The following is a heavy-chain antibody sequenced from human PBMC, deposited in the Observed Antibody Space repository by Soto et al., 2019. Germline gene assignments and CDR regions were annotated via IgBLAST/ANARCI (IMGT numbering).Heavy chain of an antibody. CDR3: ARDLATVGKGFDP. CDR1: GFSVTGNH. Sequence: PGGSLRLSCAASGFSVTGNHMTWVRQAPGKGLEWVSSLYTGGTTYYADSVQGRFTISRDSSKNTLFLQMDRLRVEDSAVYYCARDLATVGKGFDPWGPGTLVTVSS. V-gene: IGHV3-53*01. J-gene: IGHJ5*02. CDR2: LYTGGTT. D-gene: IGHD5-12*01.